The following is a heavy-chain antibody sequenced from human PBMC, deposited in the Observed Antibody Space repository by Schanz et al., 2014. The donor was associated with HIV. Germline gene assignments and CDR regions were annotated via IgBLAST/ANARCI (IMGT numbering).Heavy chain of an antibody. J-gene: IGHJ6*02. D-gene: IGHD3-9*01. Sequence: EVQLVDSGGGLVQPGGSLRLSCAASGFTFSGYWMHWVRQAPGEGLVWVSRINSDGSSTTYADYVKGRFTISRDNAKNTLYLQMNSLRAEDTAVYYCARDYRYLQEYHYGMDVWGQGTTVSVS. V-gene: IGHV3-74*01. CDR1: GFTFSGYW. CDR3: ARDYRYLQEYHYGMDV. CDR2: INSDGSST.